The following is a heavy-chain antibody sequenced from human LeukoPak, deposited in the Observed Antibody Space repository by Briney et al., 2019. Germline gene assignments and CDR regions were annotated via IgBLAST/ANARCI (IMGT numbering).Heavy chain of an antibody. Sequence: PGGSLRLSCAASGFTFSSYWMHWVRQAPGKGLVWVSRINSDGSSTSYADSVKGRFTISRDNAKNTLYLQMNGLRAEDTAVYYCARGDFEYYYYYGMDVWGQGTTVTVSS. CDR2: INSDGSST. CDR1: GFTFSSYW. J-gene: IGHJ6*02. D-gene: IGHD3-3*01. CDR3: ARGDFEYYYYYGMDV. V-gene: IGHV3-74*01.